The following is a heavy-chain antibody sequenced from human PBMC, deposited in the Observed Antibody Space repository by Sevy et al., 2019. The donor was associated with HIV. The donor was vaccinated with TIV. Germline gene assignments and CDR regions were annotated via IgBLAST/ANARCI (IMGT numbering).Heavy chain of an antibody. CDR3: ARRSTGLYFDY. V-gene: IGHV5-51*01. CDR2: IYPGDSDT. Sequence: GESLKISCKGSGYSFTSYWIGWVRQMPGKGLEWMGIIYPGDSDTRYSPSFQGQVTISAVKSSSTAYLQWSSLKASDTSMYYCARRSTGLYFDYWGQGTLVTVSS. CDR1: GYSFTSYW. D-gene: IGHD7-27*01. J-gene: IGHJ4*02.